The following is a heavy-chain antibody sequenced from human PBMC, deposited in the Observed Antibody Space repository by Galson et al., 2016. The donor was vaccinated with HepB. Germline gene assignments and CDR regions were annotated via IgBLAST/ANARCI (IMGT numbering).Heavy chain of an antibody. CDR2: IYSSATT. V-gene: IGHV4-61*01. Sequence: SETLSLTCSVSGGSVSSATYYWTWIRQPPGKGLEWIGYIYSSATTNYNPSLKSRVTISADTSKNQFSLKLSSVTAADTAVYYCARRTIRGLDSWGQGTTVTVSS. D-gene: IGHD5-12*01. CDR1: GGSVSSATYY. J-gene: IGHJ6*02. CDR3: ARRTIRGLDS.